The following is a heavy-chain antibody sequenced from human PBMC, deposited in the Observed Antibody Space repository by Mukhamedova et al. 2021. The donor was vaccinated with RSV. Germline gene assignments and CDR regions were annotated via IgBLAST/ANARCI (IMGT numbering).Heavy chain of an antibody. V-gene: IGHV4-38-2*01. J-gene: IGHJ4*02. CDR3: ARFGRKWELPDYYFDY. CDR2: IYHSGST. Sequence: GLEWIVSIYHSGSTYYNPSLKSRVTISVDTSKNQFSLKLSSVTAADTAVYYCARFGRKWELPDYYFDYWGQGTLVTVSS. D-gene: IGHD1-26*01.